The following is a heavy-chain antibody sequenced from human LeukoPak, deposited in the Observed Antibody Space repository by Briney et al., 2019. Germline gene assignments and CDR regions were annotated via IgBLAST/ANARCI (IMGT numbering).Heavy chain of an antibody. J-gene: IGHJ4*02. CDR3: AARDSYGSGSYPIDY. CDR1: GFTFSSYS. Sequence: PGGSLRLSCAASGFTFSSYSMNWVRQAPGKGLEWVSSISTRSSYIHYADSVKGRFTISRDNARNSLYLQMNSLRADDTAVYYCAARDSYGSGSYPIDYWGQGTLVTVSS. V-gene: IGHV3-21*06. D-gene: IGHD3-10*01. CDR2: ISTRSSYI.